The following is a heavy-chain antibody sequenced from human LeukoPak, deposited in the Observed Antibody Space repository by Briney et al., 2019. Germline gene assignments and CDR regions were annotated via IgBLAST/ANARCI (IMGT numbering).Heavy chain of an antibody. CDR3: AKGSLNAPNPDAVFDY. J-gene: IGHJ4*02. CDR2: ISGSGGSA. Sequence: SGGSLRLSCAASGFTLSSYAMSWVRQAPGKGLEWVSAISGSGGSAYYADSVKGRFTISRDNSKNTLYLQMNSLRAEDTAVYCCAKGSLNAPNPDAVFDYWGQGTLVTVSS. CDR1: GFTLSSYA. V-gene: IGHV3-23*01.